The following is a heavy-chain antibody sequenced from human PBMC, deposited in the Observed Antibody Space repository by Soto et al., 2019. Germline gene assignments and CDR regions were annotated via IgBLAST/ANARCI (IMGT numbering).Heavy chain of an antibody. CDR1: GFKFSNYA. J-gene: IGHJ4*02. CDR3: AIDREEMATIPED. D-gene: IGHD5-12*01. CDR2: ISSSSSTI. Sequence: GGSLILSCAASGFKFSNYAMSWVRQAPGKGLEWVSYISSSSSTIYYADSVKGRFTISRDNAKNSLYLQMNSLRDEDTAVYYCAIDREEMATIPEDWGQGPLVTVSS. V-gene: IGHV3-48*02.